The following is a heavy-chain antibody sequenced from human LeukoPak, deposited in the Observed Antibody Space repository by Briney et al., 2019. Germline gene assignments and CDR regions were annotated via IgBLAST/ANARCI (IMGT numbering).Heavy chain of an antibody. Sequence: SQTPSLTCAISGDSVSSNNAAWNWIRQSPSRGLEWLGRTNYRSKWYNDYALSMKSRITINADTSRNQFSLHLNSVTPEDTAVYYCARGWIYSFAYWGQGTLVTVSS. D-gene: IGHD1-26*01. CDR1: GDSVSSNNAA. J-gene: IGHJ4*02. V-gene: IGHV6-1*01. CDR3: ARGWIYSFAY. CDR2: TNYRSKWYN.